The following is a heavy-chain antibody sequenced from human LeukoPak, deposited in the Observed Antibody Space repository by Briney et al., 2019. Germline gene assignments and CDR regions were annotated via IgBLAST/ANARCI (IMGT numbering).Heavy chain of an antibody. V-gene: IGHV4-34*01. Sequence: SETLSLTCAVYGGSFSGYYWSWIRQPPGRGVEWIREINHSGSTNYNPSLKSRVTISVDTSKNQFSLKLSSVTAADTAVYYCARTTSTAAGTVYFQHWGQGTLVTVSS. J-gene: IGHJ1*01. CDR2: INHSGST. D-gene: IGHD6-13*01. CDR3: ARTTSTAAGTVYFQH. CDR1: GGSFSGYY.